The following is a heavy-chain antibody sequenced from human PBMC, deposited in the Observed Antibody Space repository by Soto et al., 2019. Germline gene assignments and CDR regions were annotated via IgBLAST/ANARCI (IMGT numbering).Heavy chain of an antibody. D-gene: IGHD3-22*01. CDR3: AREKGVGYYDSSGYYSY. CDR1: GGTFSNHA. V-gene: IGHV1-69*01. J-gene: IGHJ4*02. CDR2: IVPMFGTS. Sequence: QVQLVQSGAEVKKPGSSVKVSCKASGGTFSNHAISWVRQAPGQGLEWMGGIVPMFGTSNYAQKFQGRVTITADESTSTAYMELSSLRSEDTAVYYCAREKGVGYYDSSGYYSYWGQGTLVTVSS.